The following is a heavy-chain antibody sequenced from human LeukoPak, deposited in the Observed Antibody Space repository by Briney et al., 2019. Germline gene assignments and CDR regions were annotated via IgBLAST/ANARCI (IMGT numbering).Heavy chain of an antibody. CDR3: ARGLAAAGTDYYYMDV. CDR1: GYTFTGYF. V-gene: IGHV1-2*02. Sequence: ASVKVSCKASGYTFTGYFIHWVRQAPGQGLEWMGWINPNSGGTNYAQKFQGRVTMTRDASISTAYMELSRLRSDDTAVYYCARGLAAAGTDYYYMDVWGKGTTVTISS. D-gene: IGHD6-13*01. J-gene: IGHJ6*03. CDR2: INPNSGGT.